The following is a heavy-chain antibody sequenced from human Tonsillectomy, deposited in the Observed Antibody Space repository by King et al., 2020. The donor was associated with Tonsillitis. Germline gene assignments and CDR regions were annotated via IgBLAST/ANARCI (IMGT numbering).Heavy chain of an antibody. D-gene: IGHD6-13*01. Sequence: VQLVESGGGLVQPGGSLRLSCAASGFTFSSYAMSWVRQAPGKGLEWVSAISGSGGGTYYADSVKGRFTISRDNSKNTLYLQMNSLRAEDTAVYYCAKSHPTNYIAAAGIFDYWGQGTLVTVSS. CDR2: ISGSGGGT. V-gene: IGHV3-23*04. J-gene: IGHJ4*02. CDR3: AKSHPTNYIAAAGIFDY. CDR1: GFTFSSYA.